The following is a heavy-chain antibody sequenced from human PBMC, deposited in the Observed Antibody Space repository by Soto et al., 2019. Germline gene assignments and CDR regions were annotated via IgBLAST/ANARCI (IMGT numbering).Heavy chain of an antibody. CDR1: GGSFSGYY. V-gene: IGHV4-34*01. Sequence: SETLSLTCAVYGGSFSGYYWSWIRQPPGKGLEWIGEINHSGSTNYNPSLKSRVTISVDTSKNQFSLKLSSVTAADTAVYYCARGPWIQLWFAFDYWGQGTLVTVSS. CDR3: ARGPWIQLWFAFDY. CDR2: INHSGST. D-gene: IGHD5-18*01. J-gene: IGHJ4*02.